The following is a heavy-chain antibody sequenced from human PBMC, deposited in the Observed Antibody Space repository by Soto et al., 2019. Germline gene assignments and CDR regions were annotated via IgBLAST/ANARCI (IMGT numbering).Heavy chain of an antibody. Sequence: KPSETLSLTCAVYGGSFSGYYWSWIRQPPGKGLEWIGEINHSGSTNYNPSLKSRVTISVDTSKNQFSLKLSSVTAADTAVYYCARGRYCSSTSCYQNWFDPWGQGTLVTVS. V-gene: IGHV4-34*01. J-gene: IGHJ5*02. CDR1: GGSFSGYY. CDR2: INHSGST. D-gene: IGHD2-2*01. CDR3: ARGRYCSSTSCYQNWFDP.